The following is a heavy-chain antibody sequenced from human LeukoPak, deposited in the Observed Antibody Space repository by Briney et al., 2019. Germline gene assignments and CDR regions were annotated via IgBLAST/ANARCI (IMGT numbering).Heavy chain of an antibody. CDR3: AKEPTPYSSGWYFPDDH. CDR2: LAHDGSVA. V-gene: IGHV3-30*18. J-gene: IGHJ5*02. D-gene: IGHD6-19*01. CDR1: GFTFSNYG. Sequence: GGSLRLSCAASGFTFSNYGMHWVRQDPGKGLEWVAVLAHDGSVAYYADWVKGRFTISRDNSRNTLYLQMNSLRAEDTAVYYCAKEPTPYSSGWYFPDDHWGQGALVTASS.